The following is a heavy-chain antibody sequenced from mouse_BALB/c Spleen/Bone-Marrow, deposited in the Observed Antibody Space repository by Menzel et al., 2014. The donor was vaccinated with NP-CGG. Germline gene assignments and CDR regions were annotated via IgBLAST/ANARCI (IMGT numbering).Heavy chain of an antibody. Sequence: EVKLLESGAELVKPGASVKLSCTAPGFNIKDTYMHWVKQRPEQGLEWIGRIDPASGNTKYDPKFQGKATITAGTSSNTAYLQLSSLTSEDTAVYYCARWEYYAMDYWGQGTSVTVSS. CDR3: ARWEYYAMDY. J-gene: IGHJ4*01. V-gene: IGHV14-3*02. CDR1: GFNIKDTY. CDR2: IDPASGNT. D-gene: IGHD4-1*01.